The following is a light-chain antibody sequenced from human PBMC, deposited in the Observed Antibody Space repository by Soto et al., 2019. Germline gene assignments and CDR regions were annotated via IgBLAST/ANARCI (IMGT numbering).Light chain of an antibody. CDR3: QVWDISSDQYL. J-gene: IGLJ1*01. Sequence: SYDLSQPPSVSWAPGQTARITGGGNNIESKSVHWYQQRPRQAPVLVLYDDGNRPSGIPERLSGSNSGSTATLTISSVEASDEADYFCQVWDISSDQYLFGPGTKVTVL. CDR2: DDG. V-gene: IGLV3-21*02. CDR1: NIESKS.